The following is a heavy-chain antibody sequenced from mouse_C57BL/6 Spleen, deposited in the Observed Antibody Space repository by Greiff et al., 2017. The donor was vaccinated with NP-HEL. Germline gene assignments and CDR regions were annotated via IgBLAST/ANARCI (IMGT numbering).Heavy chain of an antibody. Sequence: EVKVVESGGGLVKPGGSLKLSCAASGFTFSSYAMSWVRQTPEKRLEWVATISDGGSYTYYPDNVKGRFTISRDNAKNNLYLQMSHLKSEDTAMYYCARDHNDGYYVGYAMDYWGQGTSVTVSS. CDR1: GFTFSSYA. CDR2: ISDGGSYT. CDR3: ARDHNDGYYVGYAMDY. J-gene: IGHJ4*01. D-gene: IGHD2-3*01. V-gene: IGHV5-4*01.